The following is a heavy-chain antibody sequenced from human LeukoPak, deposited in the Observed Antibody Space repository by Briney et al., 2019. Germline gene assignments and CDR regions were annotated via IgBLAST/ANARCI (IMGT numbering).Heavy chain of an antibody. CDR2: IYPGDSDT. CDR1: GYSFTSYW. V-gene: IGHV5-51*01. Sequence: NRGESLKISCKGSGYSFTSYWIGWVRQMPGKGLEWMGIIYPGDSDTRYSPSFQGQVTISADRSISTAYLQWSSLKASDTAMYYCARQGSPGFTGNYLDYWGQGTLVTVSS. J-gene: IGHJ4*02. D-gene: IGHD2-8*02. CDR3: ARQGSPGFTGNYLDY.